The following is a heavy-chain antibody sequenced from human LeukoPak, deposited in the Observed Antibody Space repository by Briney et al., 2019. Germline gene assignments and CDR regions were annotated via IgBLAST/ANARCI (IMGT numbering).Heavy chain of an antibody. D-gene: IGHD4-11*01. CDR2: IYPGDCDT. Sequence: GESLKISCKGSGYRFTEYWIAWVRQMPGKGLEYMGLIYPGDCDTRYSPSFQGQVTISADKSISTAYLQWSSLKASDTAMYFCARVAGSGDYSNRYYYGMDVWGQGTTVTVSS. J-gene: IGHJ6*02. CDR1: GYRFTEYW. V-gene: IGHV5-51*01. CDR3: ARVAGSGDYSNRYYYGMDV.